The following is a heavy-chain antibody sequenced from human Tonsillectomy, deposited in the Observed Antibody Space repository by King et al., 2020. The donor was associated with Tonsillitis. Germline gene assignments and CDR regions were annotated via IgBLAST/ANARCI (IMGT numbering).Heavy chain of an antibody. J-gene: IGHJ6*03. CDR1: Y. CDR2: IYYSGSV. V-gene: IGHV4-59*01. CDR3: ARDHGRDSHSHIDV. Sequence: YWSWIRQSPGKGLECIGYIYYSGSVNYNPSLKSRVTISVDTSKNQFSLKLSSVTPADTAVYYCARDHGRDSHSHIDVWGKGTTVHVSS. D-gene: IGHD1-26*01.